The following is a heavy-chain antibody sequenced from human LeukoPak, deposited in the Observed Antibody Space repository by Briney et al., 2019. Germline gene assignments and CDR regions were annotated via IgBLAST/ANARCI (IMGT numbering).Heavy chain of an antibody. CDR1: GYTFTGYY. CDR3: ARPRLLVGATPLDY. CDR2: INPNSGGT. J-gene: IGHJ4*02. V-gene: IGHV1-2*02. D-gene: IGHD1-26*01. Sequence: ASVKVSCKASGYTFTGYYMHWVRQAPGQGREWRGWINPNSGGTNYAQKFQGRVNMTRDTSIRTAYMELSRLRSDDTAVYYCARPRLLVGATPLDYWGQGTLVTVSS.